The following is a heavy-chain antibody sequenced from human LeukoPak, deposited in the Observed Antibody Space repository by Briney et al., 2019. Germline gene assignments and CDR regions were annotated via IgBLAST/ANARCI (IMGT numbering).Heavy chain of an antibody. Sequence: GGSLILSCTASGFTASGFGFGDYGLSWVRQAPGKGLEWVGFIRRKADGGTTDYAASVKGRFTISRHESESITYLQMNSLKTEDTAVYYCKSGASWGQGTLVTVSS. CDR2: IRRKADGGTT. J-gene: IGHJ4*02. CDR1: GFTASGFGFGDYG. D-gene: IGHD7-27*01. CDR3: KSGAS. V-gene: IGHV3-49*04.